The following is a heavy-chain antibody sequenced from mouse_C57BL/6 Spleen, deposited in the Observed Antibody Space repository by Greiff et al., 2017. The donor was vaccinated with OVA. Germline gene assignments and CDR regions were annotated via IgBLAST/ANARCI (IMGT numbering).Heavy chain of an antibody. CDR2: INPGSGGT. D-gene: IGHD1-1*01. CDR1: GYAFTNYL. V-gene: IGHV1-54*01. CDR3: ARSDYYGSSYVGGFAY. Sequence: LQESGAELVRPGTSVKVSCKASGYAFTNYLIAWVKQRPGQGLEWIGVINPGSGGTNYNEKFKGKATLTADKSSSTAYMQLSSLTSEDAAVYFCARSDYYGSSYVGGFAYWGQGTLVTVSA. J-gene: IGHJ3*01.